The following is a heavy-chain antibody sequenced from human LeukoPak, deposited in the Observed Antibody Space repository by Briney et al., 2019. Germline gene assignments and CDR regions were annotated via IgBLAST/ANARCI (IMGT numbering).Heavy chain of an antibody. CDR1: VHTSTSYG. CDR3: ATAIDDILSGYYW. D-gene: IGHD3-9*01. CDR2: ISSYNGNT. Sequence: ASVKVSCKAPVHTSTSYGVSWVRQPPGQGLEWLGWISSYNGNTNYAQERQGRVTMTTDTSTSTAYMELRRLRSDDTAVYYCATAIDDILSGYYWWGQGTLVTVSS. V-gene: IGHV1-18*01. J-gene: IGHJ4*02.